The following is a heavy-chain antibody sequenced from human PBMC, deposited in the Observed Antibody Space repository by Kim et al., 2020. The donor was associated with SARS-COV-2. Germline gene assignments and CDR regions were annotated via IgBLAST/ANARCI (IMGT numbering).Heavy chain of an antibody. V-gene: IGHV5-51*01. CDR1: GYSFTSYW. CDR3: ARHVGYYYYYMDV. Sequence: GESLKISCKGSGYSFTSYWIGWVRQMPGKGLGWMGIIYPGDSDTRYSPSFQGQVTISADKSISTAYLQWSSLKASDTAMYYCARHVGYYYYYMDVWGKGTTVTVSS. J-gene: IGHJ6*03. CDR2: IYPGDSDT.